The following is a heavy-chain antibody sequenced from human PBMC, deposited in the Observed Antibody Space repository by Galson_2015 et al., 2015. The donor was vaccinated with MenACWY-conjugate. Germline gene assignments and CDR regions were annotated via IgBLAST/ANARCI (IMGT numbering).Heavy chain of an antibody. Sequence: SVKVSCKASGYTFTTYALHWVRQAPGQRLEWMGWINAGNGDTKYSQKFQGRVTITRDTSASTAYMELTSLRSEDTAVYYCAREQGAVAGYYYYGLDVWGQGTTVTVSS. CDR1: GYTFTTYA. CDR3: AREQGAVAGYYYYGLDV. J-gene: IGHJ6*02. V-gene: IGHV1-3*01. D-gene: IGHD6-19*01. CDR2: INAGNGDT.